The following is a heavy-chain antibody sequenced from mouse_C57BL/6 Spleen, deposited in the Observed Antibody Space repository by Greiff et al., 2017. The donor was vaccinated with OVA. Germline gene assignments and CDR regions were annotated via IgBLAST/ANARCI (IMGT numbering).Heavy chain of an antibody. Sequence: VQLKESGPELVKPGASVKIPCKASGYTFTDYNMDWVKQSHGKSLEWIGDINPNNGGTIYNQKFKGKATLTVDKSSSTAYMELRSLTSEDTAVYYCARRVYDYDWYFDVWGTGTTVTVSS. V-gene: IGHV1-18*01. J-gene: IGHJ1*03. CDR3: ARRVYDYDWYFDV. CDR1: GYTFTDYN. CDR2: INPNNGGT. D-gene: IGHD2-4*01.